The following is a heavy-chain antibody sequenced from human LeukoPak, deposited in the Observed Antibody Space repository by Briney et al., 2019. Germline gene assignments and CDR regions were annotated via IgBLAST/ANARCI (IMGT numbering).Heavy chain of an antibody. Sequence: SETLSLTCTVSGGSISSSYWSWIRQPPGKGLEWIGYIYYSGSTNYNPSLKSRVTISVDTSKNQFSLKLSSVTAADTAVYYCARRGSGWYYFDYWGQGTLVTVSS. D-gene: IGHD6-19*01. CDR2: IYYSGST. J-gene: IGHJ4*02. CDR1: GGSISSSY. V-gene: IGHV4-59*08. CDR3: ARRGSGWYYFDY.